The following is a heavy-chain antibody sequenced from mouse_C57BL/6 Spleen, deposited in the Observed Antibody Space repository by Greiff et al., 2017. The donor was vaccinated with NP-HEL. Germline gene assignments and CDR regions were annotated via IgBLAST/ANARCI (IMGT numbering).Heavy chain of an antibody. CDR2: ISNLAYSI. D-gene: IGHD1-1*01. J-gene: IGHJ1*03. V-gene: IGHV5-15*01. CDR1: GFTFSDYG. Sequence: EVKLVESGGGLVQPGGSLKLSCAASGFTFSDYGMAWVRQAPRKGPEWVAFISNLAYSIYYADTVTGRSTISRENAKNTLYLEMSSLRSEDTAMYYCARWGDYGSSHWYFDVWGTGTTVTVSS. CDR3: ARWGDYGSSHWYFDV.